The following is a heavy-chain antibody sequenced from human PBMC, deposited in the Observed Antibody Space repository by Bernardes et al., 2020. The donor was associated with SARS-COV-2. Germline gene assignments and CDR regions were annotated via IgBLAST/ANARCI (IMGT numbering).Heavy chain of an antibody. CDR3: ARGYHGDPLGMDV. Sequence: GGSLRLSCAASGFTFNWYWINWVRQAPGRGLQWVANINQEGDETYYADSVKGRFTLSRDNAKKSVYLQVKDLRTEDTAVYFCARGYHGDPLGMDVWGPGTTVTVSS. CDR1: GFTFNWYW. V-gene: IGHV3-7*01. J-gene: IGHJ6*02. CDR2: INQEGDET. D-gene: IGHD4-17*01.